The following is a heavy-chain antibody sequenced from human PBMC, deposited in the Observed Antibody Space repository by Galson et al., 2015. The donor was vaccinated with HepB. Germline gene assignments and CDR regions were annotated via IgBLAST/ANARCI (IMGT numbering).Heavy chain of an antibody. Sequence: SLRLSCAASGFTVSSYYMNWVRQAPGKGLEWVSIIYSGGVTYYADSVKGRFTISRDHSKNTLYLQMNSLRTEDTAVYYFARDEYSLIPWNYYGMDVWGQGTTVTVSS. CDR2: IYSGGVT. D-gene: IGHD4-11*01. J-gene: IGHJ6*02. CDR1: GFTVSSYY. CDR3: ARDEYSLIPWNYYGMDV. V-gene: IGHV3-66*02.